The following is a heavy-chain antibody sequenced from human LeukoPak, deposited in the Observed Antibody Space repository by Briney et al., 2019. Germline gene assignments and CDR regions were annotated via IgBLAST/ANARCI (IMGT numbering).Heavy chain of an antibody. D-gene: IGHD3-10*01. V-gene: IGHV3-30*18. CDR1: GFTFSSYG. Sequence: GGSLRLSCAASGFTFSSYGMHWVRQAPGKGLEWVAVMSYDGSNKYYADSVKGRFTISRDNSKNTLYLQMNSLRGEDTAVYYCAKDRYGSGSYYDYWGQGTLVTVSS. CDR2: MSYDGSNK. J-gene: IGHJ4*02. CDR3: AKDRYGSGSYYDY.